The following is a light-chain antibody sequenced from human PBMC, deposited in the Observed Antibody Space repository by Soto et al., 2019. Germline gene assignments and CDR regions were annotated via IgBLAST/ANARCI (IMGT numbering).Light chain of an antibody. CDR2: KAS. J-gene: IGKJ1*01. Sequence: DMQMTQSPSTLSASVGDRVTITCRASQSISSWLVWYQQKPGKAPKLLIYKASSLESGVPSRFSGSGSGTEFTLTISSLQPDDFATYYCQQYNSYSTTFGQGTKVDIK. V-gene: IGKV1-5*03. CDR3: QQYNSYSTT. CDR1: QSISSW.